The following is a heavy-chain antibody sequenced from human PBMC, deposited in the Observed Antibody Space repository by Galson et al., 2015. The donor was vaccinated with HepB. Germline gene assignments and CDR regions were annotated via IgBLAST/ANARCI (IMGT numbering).Heavy chain of an antibody. V-gene: IGHV3-11*06. J-gene: IGHJ4*02. D-gene: IGHD2-15*01. CDR1: GFTFSDYY. Sequence: SLRLSCAASGFTFSDYYMSWIRQAPGKGLEWVSYISSSSSYTNYADSVKGRFTISRDNAKNSLYLQMNSLRAEDTAVYYCARGLGFRYCSGGSCYFDYWGQGTLVTASS. CDR3: ARGLGFRYCSGGSCYFDY. CDR2: ISSSSSYT.